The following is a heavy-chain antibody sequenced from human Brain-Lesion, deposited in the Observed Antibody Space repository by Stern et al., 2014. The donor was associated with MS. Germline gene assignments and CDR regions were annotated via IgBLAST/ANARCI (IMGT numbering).Heavy chain of an antibody. D-gene: IGHD3-10*01. CDR1: GGSISSSSYY. V-gene: IGHV4-39*01. Sequence: QVQLQESGPGLVKPSETLSLTCTVSGGSISSSSYYWGWIRQPPGKGLEWIGSIYYRGRTSYNPSLKSRVTIFMATSKNQFSLRLGSGPAADTAVYFCAKLWLGELPESPFDYWGQGTLVTVSS. CDR3: AKLWLGELPESPFDY. J-gene: IGHJ4*02. CDR2: IYYRGRT.